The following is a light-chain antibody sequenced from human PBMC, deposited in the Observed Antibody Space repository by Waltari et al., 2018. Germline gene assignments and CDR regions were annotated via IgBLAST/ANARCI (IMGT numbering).Light chain of an antibody. J-gene: IGLJ2*01. CDR1: NLEDKF. Sequence: YELTQPPSVSVSPGQTASITCSGDNLEDKFVCWYQQKAGQSPVLVIHQDSRRPSGIPERFSGSSSGNTATLTSSGAQALDEADYYCQAWDSSTDVVFGGGTRLTVL. CDR2: QDS. V-gene: IGLV3-1*01. CDR3: QAWDSSTDVV.